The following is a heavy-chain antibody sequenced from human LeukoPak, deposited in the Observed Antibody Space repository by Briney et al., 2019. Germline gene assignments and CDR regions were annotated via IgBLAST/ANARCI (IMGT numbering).Heavy chain of an antibody. V-gene: IGHV4-59*01. Sequence: GYIYYSGSTNYNPSLKSRVTISVDTSKNQFSLKLSSVTAADTAVYYCARSPYSSSWGFFDYWGQGTLVTVSS. CDR2: IYYSGST. CDR3: ARSPYSSSWGFFDY. D-gene: IGHD6-13*01. J-gene: IGHJ4*02.